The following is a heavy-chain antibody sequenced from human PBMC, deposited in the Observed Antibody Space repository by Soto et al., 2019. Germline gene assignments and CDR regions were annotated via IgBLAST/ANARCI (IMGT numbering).Heavy chain of an antibody. J-gene: IGHJ3*02. Sequence: GGSLRLSCAASGFTFSSYGMHWVRQAPGKGLEWVAVIWYDGSNKYYADSVKGRFTISRDNSKNTLYLQMNSLRAEDTAVYYCARDGRYNWNDHDAFVIWGQGTRVT. CDR2: IWYDGSNK. CDR1: GFTFSSYG. D-gene: IGHD1-20*01. V-gene: IGHV3-33*01. CDR3: ARDGRYNWNDHDAFVI.